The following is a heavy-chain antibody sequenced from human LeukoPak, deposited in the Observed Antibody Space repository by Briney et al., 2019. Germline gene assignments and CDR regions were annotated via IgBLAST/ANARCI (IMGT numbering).Heavy chain of an antibody. CDR1: GFTVSSYA. J-gene: IGHJ4*02. CDR2: ISGSGGST. D-gene: IGHD5-18*01. CDR3: AKASFNVDTAMVTSY. V-gene: IGHV3-23*01. Sequence: GGSLRLSCAASGFTVSSYAMSWVRQAPGKGLEWVSAISGSGGSTYYADFVKGRFTISRENSKNTLYLQKNSLRAEDTAVYYCAKASFNVDTAMVTSYWGQGTPVTVSS.